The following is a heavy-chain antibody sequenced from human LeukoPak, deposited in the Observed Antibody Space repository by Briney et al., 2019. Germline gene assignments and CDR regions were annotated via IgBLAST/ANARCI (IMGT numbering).Heavy chain of an antibody. CDR3: ARDIGTVTTMPDY. V-gene: IGHV1-2*02. J-gene: IGHJ4*02. D-gene: IGHD4-11*01. CDR1: GYTFTGYY. Sequence: GASVKVSCKASGYTFTGYYMHWVRQAPGQGLEWMGWINPNSGGTNYAQKFQGRVTMTRDTSISTAYMELSRLRSDDTAVYYCARDIGTVTTMPDYWGQGTLVTVSS. CDR2: INPNSGGT.